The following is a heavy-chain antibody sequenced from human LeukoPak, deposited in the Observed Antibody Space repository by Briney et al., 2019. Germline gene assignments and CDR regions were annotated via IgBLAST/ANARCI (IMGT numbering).Heavy chain of an antibody. CDR2: INPNSGGT. D-gene: IGHD3-22*01. J-gene: IGHJ4*02. Sequence: GASVKVSCKASGYTFTGYYMQWARQAPGQGLEWMGWINPNSGGTNYAQKFQGRVTMTRDTSISTAYMELSRLRSDDTAAYYCASGNNYDRSGYYYSDYWGQGTLVTVSS. CDR1: GYTFTGYY. CDR3: ASGNNYDRSGYYYSDY. V-gene: IGHV1-2*02.